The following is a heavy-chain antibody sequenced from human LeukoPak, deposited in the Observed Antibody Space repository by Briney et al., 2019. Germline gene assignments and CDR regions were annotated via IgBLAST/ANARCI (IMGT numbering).Heavy chain of an antibody. CDR2: FDPEDGET. V-gene: IGHV1-24*01. D-gene: IGHD6-19*01. Sequence: ASVKVSCKVSGYTLTELSMHWVRQAPGKGLEWMGGFDPEDGETIYAQKFQGRVTITADESTSTAYMELSSLRSEDTAVYYCATAGLAVAGTRTADDYWGQGTLVTVSS. J-gene: IGHJ4*02. CDR3: ATAGLAVAGTRTADDY. CDR1: GYTLTELS.